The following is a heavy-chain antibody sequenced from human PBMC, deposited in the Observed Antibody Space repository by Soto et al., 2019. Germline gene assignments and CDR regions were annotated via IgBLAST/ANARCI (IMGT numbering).Heavy chain of an antibody. CDR1: GGSISSYY. CDR2: IYYSGST. D-gene: IGHD2-2*01. J-gene: IGHJ5*02. Sequence: SETLSLTCTVSGGSISSYYWSWIRQPPGKGLEWIGYIYYSGSTNYNPSLKSRVTISVDTSKNQFSLQLSSVTAADTAVYYCARYQGEKKPDFFTQAINWFDPWGQGTLVTVSS. CDR3: ARYQGEKKPDFFTQAINWFDP. V-gene: IGHV4-59*01.